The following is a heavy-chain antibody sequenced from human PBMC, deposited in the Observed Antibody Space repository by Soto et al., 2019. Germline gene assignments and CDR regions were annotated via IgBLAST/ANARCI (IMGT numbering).Heavy chain of an antibody. CDR3: AHTGESYSSGWFLDY. D-gene: IGHD6-19*01. CDR1: GFSLSTSGVG. V-gene: IGHV2-5*02. Sequence: QITLKESGPTLVKPTQTLTLTCTFSGFSLSTSGVGVGWIRQPPGKALEWLALIYWDDDKRYSPSRKSRLTITKDTSKDPVVLTMTNMDPVDTATYYCAHTGESYSSGWFLDYWGQGTLVTVSS. J-gene: IGHJ4*02. CDR2: IYWDDDK.